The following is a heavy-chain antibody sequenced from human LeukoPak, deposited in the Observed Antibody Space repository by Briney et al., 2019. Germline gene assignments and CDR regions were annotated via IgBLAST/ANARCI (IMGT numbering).Heavy chain of an antibody. Sequence: PGGSLRLSCAACGFTFSIYWISWVRQAPGKGLEWVANIKQDGSEKYYVDCVKGRFPISRENAKHSLYLQMNSLRAEDTAVCYCARRSSPSGHDAFDIWGQGTMVTASS. CDR3: ARRSSPSGHDAFDI. D-gene: IGHD6-19*01. CDR1: GFTFSIYW. CDR2: IKQDGSEK. V-gene: IGHV3-7*01. J-gene: IGHJ3*02.